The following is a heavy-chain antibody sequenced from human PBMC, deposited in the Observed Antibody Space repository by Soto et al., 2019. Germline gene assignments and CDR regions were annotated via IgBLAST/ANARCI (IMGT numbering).Heavy chain of an antibody. J-gene: IGHJ4*02. CDR2: MYNTGST. Sequence: SETLSLTCTVSGGSISGYYWSWIRQPPGKGLEWIGYMYNTGSTVYNPSFKSRVTISVDTSKNQFSLKLSSVTAADTAVYYCAREEGATTIDYWGQGTLVTVSS. CDR1: GGSISGYY. D-gene: IGHD1-26*01. V-gene: IGHV4-4*08. CDR3: AREEGATTIDY.